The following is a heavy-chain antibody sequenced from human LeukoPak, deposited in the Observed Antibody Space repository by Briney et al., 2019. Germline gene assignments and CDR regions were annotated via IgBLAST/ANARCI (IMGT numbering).Heavy chain of an antibody. V-gene: IGHV4-4*07. CDR3: ARVTYSSSSMSLDAFDI. CDR2: IYTSGST. D-gene: IGHD6-6*01. Sequence: SETLSLTCTVSGGSISSYYWSWIRQPAGKGLEWIGRIYTSGSTNYNPSLKSRVTMSVDTSKNQFSLRLSSVTAADTAVYYCARVTYSSSSMSLDAFDIWGQGTMVTVSS. J-gene: IGHJ3*02. CDR1: GGSISSYY.